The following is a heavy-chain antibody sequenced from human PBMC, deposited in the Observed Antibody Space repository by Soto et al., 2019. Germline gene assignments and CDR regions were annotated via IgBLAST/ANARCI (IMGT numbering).Heavy chain of an antibody. V-gene: IGHV4-59*01. Sequence: SETLSLTCTVSGDSMSSYYWSWIRQPPGKGLESIGYIYSSGSTNYSPSLKSRLTISVDTSKNQFSLKLSSVTAADTAVYYCARRRRDGYNFDFWGQGILVTVSS. J-gene: IGHJ4*02. CDR1: GDSMSSYY. CDR2: IYSSGST. D-gene: IGHD5-12*01. CDR3: ARRRRDGYNFDF.